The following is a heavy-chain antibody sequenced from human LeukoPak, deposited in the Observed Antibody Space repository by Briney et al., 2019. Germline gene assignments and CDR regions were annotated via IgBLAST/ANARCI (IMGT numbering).Heavy chain of an antibody. Sequence: SQTLSLTCALSGDSVSSNSAAWNWIRQSPSRGLEWLGRTYYRSKWHNDYAVSVKSRITINPDTSKNQFSLQLNSVTPEDTAVYYCARGYYDILTGYPYFDYWGQGTLVTVSS. CDR1: GDSVSSNSAA. CDR2: TYYRSKWHN. J-gene: IGHJ4*02. CDR3: ARGYYDILTGYPYFDY. V-gene: IGHV6-1*01. D-gene: IGHD3-9*01.